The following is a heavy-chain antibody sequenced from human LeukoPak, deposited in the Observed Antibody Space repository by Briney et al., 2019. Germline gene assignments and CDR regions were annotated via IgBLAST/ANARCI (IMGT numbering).Heavy chain of an antibody. CDR1: GDSVSSNSAA. V-gene: IGHV6-1*01. J-gene: IGHJ4*02. CDR3: ARGNCSSTSCEFDY. D-gene: IGHD2-2*01. CDR2: TYYRSKWYN. Sequence: SQTLSLTCAISGDSVSSNSAAWNWIRQSPSRGLEWLGRTYYRSKWYNDYAVSVKSRITINPDTSKNQYSLQLNSVTPEDTAVYYCARGNCSSTSCEFDYWGQGTLVTVSS.